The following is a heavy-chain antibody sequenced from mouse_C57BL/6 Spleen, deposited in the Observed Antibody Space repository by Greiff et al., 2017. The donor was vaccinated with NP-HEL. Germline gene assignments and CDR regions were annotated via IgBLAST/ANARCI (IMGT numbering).Heavy chain of an antibody. Sequence: QVQLQQPGAELVKPGASVKLSCKASGYTFTSYWMQWVKQRPGQGLEWIGEIDPSDSYTNYNQKFKGKATLTVDTSSSTAYMRLSSLTSEDSAVYYCARSPFITTVVGRAMDYWGQGTSVTVSS. J-gene: IGHJ4*01. CDR2: IDPSDSYT. CDR3: ARSPFITTVVGRAMDY. CDR1: GYTFTSYW. V-gene: IGHV1-50*01. D-gene: IGHD1-1*01.